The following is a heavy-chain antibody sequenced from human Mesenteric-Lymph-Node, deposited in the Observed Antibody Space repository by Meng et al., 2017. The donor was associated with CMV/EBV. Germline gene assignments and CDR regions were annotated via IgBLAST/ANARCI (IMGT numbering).Heavy chain of an antibody. CDR2: IKQDGSER. Sequence: GESLKISCEASGFTLSTYWMSWVRQAPGKGLEWVANIKQDGSERYYVGSVKGRFTISRDNAKNSLYLQMNSLRAEDTAFYYCVKDPSSGWYQGYFDYWGQGTLVTVSS. D-gene: IGHD6-19*01. V-gene: IGHV3-7*03. CDR3: VKDPSSGWYQGYFDY. J-gene: IGHJ4*02. CDR1: GFTLSTYW.